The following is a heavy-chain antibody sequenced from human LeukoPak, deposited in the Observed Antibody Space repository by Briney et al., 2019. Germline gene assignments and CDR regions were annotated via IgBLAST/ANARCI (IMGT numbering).Heavy chain of an antibody. CDR2: ISSDGGST. Sequence: GGSLRLSCAASGIIFSNYAMHWVRQGPGKGLECISTISSDGGSTYYANSVEGRFTISRDNSKNTLHLQMGSLRAEDMAVYYCARGRQGAKTRYFDLWGRGTRVTVSS. CDR3: ARGRQGAKTRYFDL. D-gene: IGHD1-26*01. CDR1: GIIFSNYA. V-gene: IGHV3-64*01. J-gene: IGHJ2*01.